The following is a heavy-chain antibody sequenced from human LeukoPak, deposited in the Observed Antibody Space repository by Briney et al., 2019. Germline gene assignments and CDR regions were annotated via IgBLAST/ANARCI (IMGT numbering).Heavy chain of an antibody. V-gene: IGHV4-39*07. J-gene: IGHJ5*02. CDR2: IGVDGND. CDR1: GVFITRDTYY. D-gene: IGHD1-26*01. Sequence: SETLSLTCTVSGVFITRDTYYWAWVRQSPGKGLVWVGSIGVDGNDYYNPALRSRVAMSVDPSKRQFSLRVNSVTAADTRIYYCVRDPRGRYEDWYDPWAQGTLVTVSS. CDR3: VRDPRGRYEDWYDP.